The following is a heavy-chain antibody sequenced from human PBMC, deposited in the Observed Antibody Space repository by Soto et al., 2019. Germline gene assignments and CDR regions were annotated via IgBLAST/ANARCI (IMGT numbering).Heavy chain of an antibody. CDR3: ARDRVMLTFGGGSEEWGIDS. D-gene: IGHD3-16*01. CDR2: IYYMGRT. J-gene: IGHJ4*02. CDR1: SISTYY. Sequence: PSETLSLTCTVDSISTYYWNWIRQSPGKGLEWIGYIYYMGRTNYNPSLRSRVTMSIDTSKNQFSLKLNSVTAADTAVYYCARDRVMLTFGGGSEEWGIDSWGQGTLVTVSS. V-gene: IGHV4-59*12.